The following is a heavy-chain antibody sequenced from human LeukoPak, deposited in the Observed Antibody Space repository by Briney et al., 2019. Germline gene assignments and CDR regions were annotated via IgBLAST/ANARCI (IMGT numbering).Heavy chain of an antibody. J-gene: IGHJ4*02. Sequence: PGGSLRLSCATSGFNFDRYTIHWVRQAPGKGLEWVSLAGWAGGTTFYSDSVRGRFTISRDSGRKSVYLQMNSLTTDDTAFYFCAKELDNLFFDYWGQGGLGTVSS. D-gene: IGHD2-2*03. CDR1: GFNFDRYT. CDR2: AGWAGGTT. V-gene: IGHV3-43*01. CDR3: AKELDNLFFDY.